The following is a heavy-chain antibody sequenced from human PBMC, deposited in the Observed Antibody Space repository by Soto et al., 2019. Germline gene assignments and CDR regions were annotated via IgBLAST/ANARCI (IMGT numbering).Heavy chain of an antibody. Sequence: SETLSLTCTVSGGSISSYYWSWIRQPPGKGLEWIGYIYYSGSTNYNPSLKSRVTISVDTSKNQFSLKLSSVTAADTAVYYCARDHGMYSSGYYPLPDAFDIWGQGTMVTVSS. D-gene: IGHD3-22*01. CDR3: ARDHGMYSSGYYPLPDAFDI. CDR2: IYYSGST. V-gene: IGHV4-59*01. J-gene: IGHJ3*02. CDR1: GGSISSYY.